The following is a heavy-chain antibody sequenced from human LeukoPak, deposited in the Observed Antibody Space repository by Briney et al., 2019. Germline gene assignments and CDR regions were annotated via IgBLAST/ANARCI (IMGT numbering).Heavy chain of an antibody. CDR3: ARGVYGSGA. D-gene: IGHD3-10*01. Sequence: ASVKVSCKASGYTFTSYYMHWVRQAPGQGLEWMGWMNPNSGNTGYAQKFQGRVTMTRNTSISTAYKELSSLRSEDTAVYYCARGVYGSGAWGKGTTVTISS. J-gene: IGHJ6*04. CDR2: MNPNSGNT. CDR1: GYTFTSYY. V-gene: IGHV1-8*02.